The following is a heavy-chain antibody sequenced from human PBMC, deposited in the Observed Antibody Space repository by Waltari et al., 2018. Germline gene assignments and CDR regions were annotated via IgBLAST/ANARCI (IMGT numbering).Heavy chain of an antibody. V-gene: IGHV4-34*01. Sequence: QVQLQQWGAGLLKSSETLSLTCSVSGASFTSYYWGWVRHVPVKGLEWIGQVRHPGNTNYNPSLQSRVAISIDTSSKQFSLKVFSVTAADTGLYFCTRGGNYDFWSHSPFVDPWGQGTQVTVSS. CDR2: VRHPGNT. CDR1: GASFTSYY. D-gene: IGHD3-3*01. J-gene: IGHJ5*02. CDR3: TRGGNYDFWSHSPFVDP.